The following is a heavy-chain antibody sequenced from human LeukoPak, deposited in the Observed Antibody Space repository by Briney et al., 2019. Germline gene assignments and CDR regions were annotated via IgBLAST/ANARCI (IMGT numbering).Heavy chain of an antibody. V-gene: IGHV4-59*13. D-gene: IGHD3-10*01. CDR1: GGSIISYY. CDR3: ARGSGTTYRPSDY. J-gene: IGHJ4*02. Sequence: PSETLSLTCTVSGGSIISYYWRWIRQPPGKGLEYIGYIYYSGSTNYNPSLKSRVTISVDTSKNQFSLNLRTVTAADTAVYYCARGSGTTYRPSDYWGQGILVTVSS. CDR2: IYYSGST.